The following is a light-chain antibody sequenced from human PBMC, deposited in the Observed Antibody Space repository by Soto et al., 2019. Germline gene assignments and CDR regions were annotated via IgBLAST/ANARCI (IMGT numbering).Light chain of an antibody. CDR1: QSVSNF. V-gene: IGKV3-11*01. CDR2: DAS. J-gene: IGKJ1*01. CDR3: QQRSNWPWT. Sequence: EIVLTQSPATLSLSPGERATLSCRVSQSVSNFLAWYQQKPGQAPRLLISDASNRATSIPGRFSGSGSGTDFSLTISSLEPEDFAVYYCQQRSNWPWTFGQGTKVEIK.